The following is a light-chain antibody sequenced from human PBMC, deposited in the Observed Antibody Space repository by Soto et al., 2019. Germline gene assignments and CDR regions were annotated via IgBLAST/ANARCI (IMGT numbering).Light chain of an antibody. CDR1: QSISAW. Sequence: DIQMTQSPSTLSASVGDRVSINCRASQSISAWLAWYQQKPGKAPRLLIYKAYTLEIGVPSRFSGSGSGTEFTLTISSLQPDDVATYYCQQYNDYSWTFGEGTKVEIK. CDR3: QQYNDYSWT. CDR2: KAY. V-gene: IGKV1-5*03. J-gene: IGKJ1*01.